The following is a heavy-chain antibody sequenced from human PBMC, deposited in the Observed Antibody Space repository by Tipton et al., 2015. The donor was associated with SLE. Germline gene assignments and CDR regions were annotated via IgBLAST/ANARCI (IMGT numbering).Heavy chain of an antibody. CDR3: ARGLSALVGFYYYYYMDV. CDR1: GGSFRGYY. J-gene: IGHJ6*03. Sequence: LRLSCAVYGGSFRGYYWSWLRQPPGKGLEWIGEINHSGSTTYNPSLKSRVTISIDTSKNQFSLKLSSVTAADTAVYYCARGLSALVGFYYYYYMDVWGKGTTVTVSS. D-gene: IGHD2-8*02. V-gene: IGHV4-34*01. CDR2: INHSGST.